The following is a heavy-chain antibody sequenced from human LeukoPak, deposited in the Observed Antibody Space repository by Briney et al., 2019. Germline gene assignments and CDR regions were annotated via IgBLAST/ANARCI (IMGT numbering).Heavy chain of an antibody. D-gene: IGHD1-26*01. J-gene: IGHJ4*02. CDR2: ISGSGGST. CDR3: AKEHETTGGPLGSYIFGY. Sequence: GASLRLSCAASGSTFSSYAMSWVRQAPGKGLEWVSAISGSGGSTYYADSVKGRFTISRDNSKNTLYLQMNSLRAEDTAVYYCAKEHETTGGPLGSYIFGYWGQGTLVTVSS. V-gene: IGHV3-23*01. CDR1: GSTFSSYA.